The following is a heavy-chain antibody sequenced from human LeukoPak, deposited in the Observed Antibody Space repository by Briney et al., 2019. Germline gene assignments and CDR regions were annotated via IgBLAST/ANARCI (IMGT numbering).Heavy chain of an antibody. CDR2: IYSGGST. D-gene: IGHD2-8*01. Sequence: GGSLRLSCAASGFTFSSNYMSWVRQAPGKGLEWVSVIYSGGSTYYADAVKGRFTISRDNSKNTLYLQMNSLRAEDTAVYYCASNGGMDGMDVWGQGTTVTVSS. V-gene: IGHV3-53*01. J-gene: IGHJ6*02. CDR1: GFTFSSNY. CDR3: ASNGGMDGMDV.